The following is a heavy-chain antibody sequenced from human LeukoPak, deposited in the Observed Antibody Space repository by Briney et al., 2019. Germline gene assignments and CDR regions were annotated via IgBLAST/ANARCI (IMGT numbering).Heavy chain of an antibody. J-gene: IGHJ6*02. CDR1: GYTFTGYY. D-gene: IGHD3-3*01. V-gene: IGHV1-2*02. CDR3: ARPKKGGVFGVIKGGGVDV. Sequence: ASVKVSCKASGYTFTGYYIHWVRQAPGQGLEWMGWINPNSGGTNYALKFQGRVSMTRDTSISSAYMELSRLRSDDTAVYYCARPKKGGVFGVIKGGGVDVWGQGTTVTVSS. CDR2: INPNSGGT.